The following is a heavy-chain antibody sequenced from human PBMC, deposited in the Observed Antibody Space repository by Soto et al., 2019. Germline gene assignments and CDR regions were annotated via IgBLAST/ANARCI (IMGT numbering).Heavy chain of an antibody. J-gene: IGHJ3*02. D-gene: IGHD2-21*02. CDR2: ISGSGGST. CDR3: AKDRDTRPTAPHAFDI. Sequence: LRLSCAASGFTFSSYAMSWVRQAPGKGLEWVSAISGSGGSTYYADSVKGRFTISRDNSKNTLYLQMNSLRAEDTAVYYCAKDRDTRPTAPHAFDIWGQGTMVTVSS. CDR1: GFTFSSYA. V-gene: IGHV3-23*01.